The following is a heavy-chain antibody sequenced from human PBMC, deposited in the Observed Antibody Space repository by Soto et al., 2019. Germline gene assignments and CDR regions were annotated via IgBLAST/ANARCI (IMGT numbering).Heavy chain of an antibody. D-gene: IGHD3-10*01. V-gene: IGHV4-61*01. J-gene: IGHJ3*02. CDR1: GGSVSSGSYY. CDR2: IYYSGCT. Sequence: SETLSLTCTVSGGSVSSGSYYWSWIRQPPGKGLEWIGYIYYSGCTNYNPSLKSRVTISVDTSKNQFSLKLSSVTAADTAVYYCARVTGILNAFDIWGQGTMVTVSS. CDR3: ARVTGILNAFDI.